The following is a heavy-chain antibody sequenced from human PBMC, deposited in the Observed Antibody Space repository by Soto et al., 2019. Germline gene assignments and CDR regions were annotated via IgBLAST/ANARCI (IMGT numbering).Heavy chain of an antibody. CDR1: GYTFTSYG. Sequence: QVQLVQSGAEVKKPGASVKVSCKASGYTFTSYGISWVRQAPGQGLEWMGWISAYNGNTNYAQKLQGRVSMTTDTSTSTAYMELRSLRSDDTAVYYCARCHPPKVYIGRRVFRTATFDIWGQGTMVTVSS. J-gene: IGHJ3*02. V-gene: IGHV1-18*01. D-gene: IGHD2-21*02. CDR2: ISAYNGNT. CDR3: ARCHPPKVYIGRRVFRTATFDI.